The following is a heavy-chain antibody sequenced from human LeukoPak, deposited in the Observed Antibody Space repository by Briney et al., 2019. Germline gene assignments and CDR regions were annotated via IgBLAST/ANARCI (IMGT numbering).Heavy chain of an antibody. J-gene: IGHJ4*02. D-gene: IGHD2-2*01. Sequence: SETLSLTCTVSGGSLSSHYWSWIRQPPGKGLELIGHIYYTGTTYYNPSLNSRVTISLDTSRNQFSLRLNSVTAADTAVYYCARFSSDCSTASCYLTYWGQGTLVTVSS. CDR3: ARFSSDCSTASCYLTY. CDR2: IYYTGTT. CDR1: GGSLSSHY. V-gene: IGHV4-59*11.